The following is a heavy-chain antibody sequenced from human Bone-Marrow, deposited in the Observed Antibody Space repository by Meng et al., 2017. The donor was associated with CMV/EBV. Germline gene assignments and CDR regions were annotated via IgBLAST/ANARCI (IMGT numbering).Heavy chain of an antibody. CDR3: ARDQGPGSFWSDSPYGMDV. CDR2: IKTGSTYI. J-gene: IGHJ6*02. D-gene: IGHD3-3*01. Sequence: GESLKISCAASGFSFSDYRMNWVRQAPGKGLEWVSSIKTGSTYIHYADSVKGRFTISRDNAQNSLYLQMNSLRAGDTAVYYCARDQGPGSFWSDSPYGMDVCGQGTTVTVSS. CDR1: GFSFSDYR. V-gene: IGHV3-21*01.